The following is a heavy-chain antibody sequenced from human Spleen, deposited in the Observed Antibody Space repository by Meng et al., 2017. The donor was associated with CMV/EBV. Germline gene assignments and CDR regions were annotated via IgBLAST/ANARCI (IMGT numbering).Heavy chain of an antibody. CDR1: GYTFSGYY. D-gene: IGHD3-3*01. V-gene: IGHV1-2*02. CDR3: ARPSFPLEWLSQDAFDV. J-gene: IGHJ3*01. CDR2: INCNNGGT. Sequence: ASVKVSCKASGYTFSGYYLHWVRQAPGHGLEWMGWINCNNGGTHFAQRFQGRVAMTTDTSSSTAHMELSRLTSDDTAVYYCARPSFPLEWLSQDAFDVWGQGTMVTVSS.